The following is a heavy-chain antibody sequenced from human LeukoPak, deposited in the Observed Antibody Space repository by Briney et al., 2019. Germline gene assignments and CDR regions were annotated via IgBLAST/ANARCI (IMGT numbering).Heavy chain of an antibody. CDR2: INSDGKSI. J-gene: IGHJ5*02. CDR3: AKDGTAACYQES. V-gene: IGHV3-48*03. D-gene: IGHD2-15*01. CDR1: GFTFSSYP. Sequence: GGSLRLSCTASGFTFSSYPMNGVRQPPGEGREWVAYINSDGKSIYYAAYVKGRFTISRDDAKNSLYLHMNSLRAEDTAVYYCAKDGTAACYQESWGQGTLVTVSS.